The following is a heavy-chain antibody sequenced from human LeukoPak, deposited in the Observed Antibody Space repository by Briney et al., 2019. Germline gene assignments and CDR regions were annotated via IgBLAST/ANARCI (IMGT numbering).Heavy chain of an antibody. CDR3: AKGVAPFLPAAKRFDY. V-gene: IGHV4-31*03. J-gene: IGHJ4*02. D-gene: IGHD2-2*01. CDR2: IYYSGDT. CDR1: GVSITTGFH. Sequence: SETLSLTCTVSGVSITTGFHWNWIRQRPGEGLEWIGHIYYSGDTYYNPSLESRITMSPDASKNQFSLKMSSVTAADTAVYYCAKGVAPFLPAAKRFDYWGQGTLVTVSS.